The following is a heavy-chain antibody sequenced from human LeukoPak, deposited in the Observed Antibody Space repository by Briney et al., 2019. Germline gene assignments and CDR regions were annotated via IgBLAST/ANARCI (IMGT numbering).Heavy chain of an antibody. CDR3: ARLPNWGITWYFDL. V-gene: IGHV5-51*01. Sequence: GESLKISCKGSGYSFSKYWIGRVRQMPGKGLEWVGSVYPINSDTTYSPTFQGQVTISADKSISTAYLQWSSLKDSDTAMYYCARLPNWGITWYFDLWGRGTLVTVSS. D-gene: IGHD7-27*01. CDR2: VYPINSDT. J-gene: IGHJ2*01. CDR1: GYSFSKYW.